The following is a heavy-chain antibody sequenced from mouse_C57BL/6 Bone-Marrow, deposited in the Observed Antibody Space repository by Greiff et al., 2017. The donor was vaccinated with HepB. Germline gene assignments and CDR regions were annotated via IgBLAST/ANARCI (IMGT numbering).Heavy chain of an antibody. V-gene: IGHV1-81*01. CDR3: ARDAYYSNCVWAWFAY. Sequence: VKLQESGAELARPGASVKLSCKASGYTFTSYGISWVKQRTGQGLEWIGEIYPRSGNTYYNEKFKGKATLTADKSSSTAYMELRSLTSEDSAVYFCARDAYYSNCVWAWFAYWGQGTLVTVSA. CDR1: GYTFTSYG. D-gene: IGHD2-5*01. CDR2: IYPRSGNT. J-gene: IGHJ3*01.